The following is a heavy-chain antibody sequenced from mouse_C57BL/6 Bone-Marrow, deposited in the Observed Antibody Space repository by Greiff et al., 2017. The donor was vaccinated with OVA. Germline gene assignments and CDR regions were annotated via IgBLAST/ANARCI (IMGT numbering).Heavy chain of an antibody. Sequence: DVKLQESGAELVRPGASVKLSCTASGFNIKDDYMNWVKQRPEQGLEWIGWIDPENGDTEYASKFQGKATITADTSSNTAYLQLSSLTSEDTAVYYCTTFSYWGQGTLVTVSA. J-gene: IGHJ3*01. CDR3: TTFSY. CDR2: IDPENGDT. CDR1: GFNIKDDY. V-gene: IGHV14-4*01.